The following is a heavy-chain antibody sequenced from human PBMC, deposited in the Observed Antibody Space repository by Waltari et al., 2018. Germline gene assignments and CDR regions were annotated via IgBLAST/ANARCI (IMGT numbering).Heavy chain of an antibody. Sequence: EVQLVQSGAEVKRPGESLKISCKTSGYSFTTYWISGVRQMPGKGLEWMGAIDPTDSDTRYSPSFQGQVTISADKSISTAYLQWSGLKASDTATYYCAKTGVRWSLDVWGRGVLVTVSS. D-gene: IGHD2-21*01. CDR3: AKTGVRWSLDV. J-gene: IGHJ4*02. CDR1: GYSFTTYW. V-gene: IGHV5-51*01. CDR2: IDPTDSDT.